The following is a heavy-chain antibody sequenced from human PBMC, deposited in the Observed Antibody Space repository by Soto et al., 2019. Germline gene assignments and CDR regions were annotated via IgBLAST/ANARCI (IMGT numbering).Heavy chain of an antibody. CDR3: ARHVDIVATMLDY. CDR2: INPSGGIT. CDR1: GYTFTSYY. D-gene: IGHD5-12*01. V-gene: IGHV1-46*01. Sequence: ASVKVSCKASGYTFTSYYMHWVRQAPGQGLEWMGIINPSGGITSYSPSFQGQVTISADKSISTAYLQWSSLKASDTAMYYCARHVDIVATMLDYWGQGTLVTVSS. J-gene: IGHJ4*02.